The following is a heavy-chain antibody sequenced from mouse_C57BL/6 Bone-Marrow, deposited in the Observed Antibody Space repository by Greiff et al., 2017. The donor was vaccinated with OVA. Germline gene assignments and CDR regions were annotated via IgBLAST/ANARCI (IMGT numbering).Heavy chain of an antibody. Sequence: EVQLQQSGAELVRPGASVKLSCTASGFNIKDDYMHWVKQRPEQGLEWIGWIDPENGDTEYASKFQGKATITADTSSNTGYLQLSSLTSEDTAVYYCTTLYYYGSSWFAYWGQGTLVTVSA. J-gene: IGHJ3*01. V-gene: IGHV14-4*01. D-gene: IGHD1-1*01. CDR3: TTLYYYGSSWFAY. CDR2: IDPENGDT. CDR1: GFNIKDDY.